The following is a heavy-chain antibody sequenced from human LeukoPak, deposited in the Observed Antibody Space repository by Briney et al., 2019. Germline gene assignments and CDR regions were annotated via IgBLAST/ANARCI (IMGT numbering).Heavy chain of an antibody. CDR1: GGSISRNY. Sequence: PSETLSLTCTVSGGSISRNYWNWIRQPPGKGLEWIGNIYYSETTNYNPSLKGRVPISVDTTNNLLSLKLSSVTAADPGLYYWGSGSTPIRWGRGTLVSDSS. CDR2: IYYSETT. D-gene: IGHD2-15*01. V-gene: IGHV4-59*12. J-gene: IGHJ2*01. CDR3: GSGSTPIR.